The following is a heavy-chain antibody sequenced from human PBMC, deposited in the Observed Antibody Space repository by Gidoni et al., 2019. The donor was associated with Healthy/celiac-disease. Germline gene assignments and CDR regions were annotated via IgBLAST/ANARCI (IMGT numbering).Heavy chain of an antibody. Sequence: QVQLQESGPGLVMPSQTLSLTCSVSGVSLSRGSYYWSWIRQPAGKGLEWIGRIYTSGSTNYNPSLKSRVTISVDTSKNQFSLKLSSVTAADTAVYYCASNPYYDFWSGYYYYWGQGTLVTVSS. CDR1: GVSLSRGSYY. CDR2: IYTSGST. D-gene: IGHD3-3*01. J-gene: IGHJ4*02. V-gene: IGHV4-61*02. CDR3: ASNPYYDFWSGYYYY.